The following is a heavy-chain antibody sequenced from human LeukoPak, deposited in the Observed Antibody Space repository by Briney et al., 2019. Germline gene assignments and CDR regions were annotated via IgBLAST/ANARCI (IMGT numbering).Heavy chain of an antibody. CDR3: ATHYGDYVYFQH. CDR1: GYTLTELS. V-gene: IGHV1-24*01. D-gene: IGHD4-17*01. CDR2: FDPEDGET. Sequence: GAPVKVSCKVSGYTLTELSMYWVRQAPGKGLEWMGGFDPEDGETIYAQKFQGRVTMTEDTSTDTAYMELSSLRSEDTAVYYCATHYGDYVYFQHWGQGTLVTVSS. J-gene: IGHJ1*01.